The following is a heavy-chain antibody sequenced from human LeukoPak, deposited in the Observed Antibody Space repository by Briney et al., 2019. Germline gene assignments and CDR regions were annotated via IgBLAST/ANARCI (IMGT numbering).Heavy chain of an antibody. Sequence: PGGSLRLSCAASGFTFSSYAMSWVRQAPGKGLEWVSGSSGSGGSTYYADSVKGRFTISRDNAKNSLYLQMNSLRDEDTAVYYCASAPLNGDYFDYWGQGTLVTVSS. CDR3: ASAPLNGDYFDY. CDR1: GFTFSSYA. J-gene: IGHJ4*02. CDR2: SSGSGGST. V-gene: IGHV3-23*01. D-gene: IGHD4-17*01.